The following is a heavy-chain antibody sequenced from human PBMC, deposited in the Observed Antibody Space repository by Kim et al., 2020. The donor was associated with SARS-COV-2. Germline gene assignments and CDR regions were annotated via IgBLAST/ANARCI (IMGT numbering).Heavy chain of an antibody. D-gene: IGHD3-22*01. Sequence: TNYAQKFQGRVTMTRDTSISTAYMELSRLRSDDTAVYYWAGTYYEDAFDIWGQGTMVTVSS. CDR3: AGTYYEDAFDI. J-gene: IGHJ3*02. CDR2: T. V-gene: IGHV1-2*02.